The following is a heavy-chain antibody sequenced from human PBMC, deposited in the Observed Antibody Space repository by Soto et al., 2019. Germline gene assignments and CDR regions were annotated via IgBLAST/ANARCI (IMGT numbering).Heavy chain of an antibody. CDR1: GGSFSGYY. V-gene: IGHV4-34*01. J-gene: IGHJ2*01. CDR3: ARESHDILTGPPWVWYFDL. Sequence: QVQLQQWGAGPLRPLETLSLTCGVSGGSFSGYYWAWIRQSPGKGLEWIGEINDRGSINYNPSLKSRVIISVDASKNHSALKLRCVTAADTAVYYCARESHDILTGPPWVWYFDLWGRGTLVTVSS. D-gene: IGHD3-9*01. CDR2: INDRGSI.